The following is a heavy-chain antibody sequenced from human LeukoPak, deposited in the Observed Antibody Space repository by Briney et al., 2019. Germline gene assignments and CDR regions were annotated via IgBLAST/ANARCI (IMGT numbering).Heavy chain of an antibody. CDR1: GYTFTSYY. J-gene: IGHJ4*02. D-gene: IGHD1/OR15-1a*01. CDR3: ARDSNNSVGY. CDR2: IHPSGGAT. V-gene: IGHV1-46*01. Sequence: ASVKVSCKASGYTFTSYYIHWVRQAPGQGLEWMGIIHPSGGATTNAQKFQGRVTMTRDTSTSTVYMEVSSLTSEDTAVYYCARDSNNSVGYWGQGTLVTVSS.